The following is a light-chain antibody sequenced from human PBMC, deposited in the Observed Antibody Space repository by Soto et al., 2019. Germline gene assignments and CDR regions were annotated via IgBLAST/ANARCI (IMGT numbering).Light chain of an antibody. J-gene: IGKJ5*01. CDR1: QDIRKY. V-gene: IGKV1-33*01. CDR3: QQYDNLPLI. Sequence: IQMTQSPSSLSASVGDRVTITCQATQDIRKYLNWYQQKPGKAPKPLIYDASSLETGVPSRVSGSGSGTDFTFTISSLQHEDFATYYCQQYDNLPLIFGQGTRLEI. CDR2: DAS.